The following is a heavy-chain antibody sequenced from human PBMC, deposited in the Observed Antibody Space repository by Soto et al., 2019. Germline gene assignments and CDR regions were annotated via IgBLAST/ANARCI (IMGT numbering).Heavy chain of an antibody. CDR2: IYNSGST. Sequence: QVQLQESGPGLVKPSETLSLTCTVSGGSVTSGSYYWSWIRQPPGKGLEWIGYIYNSGSTNYNPSLKRRVTISVDTSKNQISLKLNSVTAADTAVYYCARDQGIAVAVFDYWGQGTLVTVSS. D-gene: IGHD6-19*01. CDR3: ARDQGIAVAVFDY. J-gene: IGHJ4*02. V-gene: IGHV4-61*01. CDR1: GGSVTSGSYY.